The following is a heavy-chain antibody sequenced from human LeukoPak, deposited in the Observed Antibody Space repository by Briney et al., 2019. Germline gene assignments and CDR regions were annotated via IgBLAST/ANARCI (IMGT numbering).Heavy chain of an antibody. J-gene: IGHJ6*03. V-gene: IGHV1-2*02. Sequence: ASVKVSCKASGYTFTGYYMHWVRQAPGQGLEWMGWINPNSGGTNYAQKFQGRVTMTRDTSISTAYMGLSRLRSDDTAVYYCARDPRSGSYNYYYYYYMDVWGKGTTVTVSS. CDR1: GYTFTGYY. CDR2: INPNSGGT. CDR3: ARDPRSGSYNYYYYYYMDV. D-gene: IGHD1-26*01.